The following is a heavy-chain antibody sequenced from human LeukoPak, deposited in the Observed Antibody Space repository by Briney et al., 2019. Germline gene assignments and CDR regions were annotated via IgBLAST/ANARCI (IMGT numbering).Heavy chain of an antibody. Sequence: SETLSLTCTVSGGSISSYDWSWIRQPAGKGLEWIGRIYTRGSTNYNPSLKSRVSMSVDTSKNQFSLKLSSVTAADTAVYYCARVADTREGYYYYMDVWGKGTTVTVSS. V-gene: IGHV4-4*07. J-gene: IGHJ6*03. D-gene: IGHD5-18*01. CDR3: ARVADTREGYYYYMDV. CDR2: IYTRGST. CDR1: GGSISSYD.